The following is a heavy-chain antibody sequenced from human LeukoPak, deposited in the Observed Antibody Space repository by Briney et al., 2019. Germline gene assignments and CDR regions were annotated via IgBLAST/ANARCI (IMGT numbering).Heavy chain of an antibody. CDR2: IYFTGGT. CDR3: ARHERNGGYYDY. CDR1: GGSISNYF. D-gene: IGHD3-22*01. Sequence: SETLSLTCTVSGGSISNYFWCWIRQPQGKGLDRIAYIYFTGGTDYNRSLKSRVDISVNTSKNHFSLQLSSVTAADTAVYYCARHERNGGYYDYWGQGTLVTVSS. V-gene: IGHV4-59*08. J-gene: IGHJ4*02.